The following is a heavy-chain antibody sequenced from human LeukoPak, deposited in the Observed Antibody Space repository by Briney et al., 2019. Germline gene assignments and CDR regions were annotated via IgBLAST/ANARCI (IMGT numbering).Heavy chain of an antibody. V-gene: IGHV3-23*01. CDR2: NSGSGGST. CDR3: AKEERLNQSKYRKCFVY. CDR1: GFTFSSYA. J-gene: IGHJ4*02. Sequence: GGSLRLSCAASGFTFSSYAMSWVRQAAGKGLEWVSVNSGSGGSTYYAYSVKGRSTISRENSKNTLYLQMTSLRAEDTAVYYCAKEERLNQSKYRKCFVYWGQGALVTVSS. D-gene: IGHD2/OR15-2a*01.